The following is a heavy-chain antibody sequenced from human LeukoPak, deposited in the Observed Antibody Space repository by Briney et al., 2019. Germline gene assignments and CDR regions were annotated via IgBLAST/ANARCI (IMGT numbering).Heavy chain of an antibody. D-gene: IGHD5-18*01. CDR2: ISSSSSNI. CDR3: AKELRDTAMVLDY. J-gene: IGHJ4*02. CDR1: GFTFSSYS. Sequence: GGSLRLSCAASGFTFSSYSMNWVRQAPGKGLEWVSSISSSSSNIYYADSVKGRFTISRDNSKNTLYLQMNSLRAEDTAVYYCAKELRDTAMVLDYWGQGTLVTVSS. V-gene: IGHV3-21*01.